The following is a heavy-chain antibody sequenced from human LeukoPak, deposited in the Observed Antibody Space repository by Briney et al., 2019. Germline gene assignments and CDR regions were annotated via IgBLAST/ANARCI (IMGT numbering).Heavy chain of an antibody. Sequence: SETLSLTCAVYGGSFSGYYWSRIRQPPGKGLEWIGEINHSGSTNYNPSLKSRVTISVDTSKNQFSLKLSSVTAADTAVYYCARVRGSYYGVRAFDIWGQGTMVTVSS. CDR2: INHSGST. CDR1: GGSFSGYY. V-gene: IGHV4-34*01. CDR3: ARVRGSYYGVRAFDI. J-gene: IGHJ3*02. D-gene: IGHD1-26*01.